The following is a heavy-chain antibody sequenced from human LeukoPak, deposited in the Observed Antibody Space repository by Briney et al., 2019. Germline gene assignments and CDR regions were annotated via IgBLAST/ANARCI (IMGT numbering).Heavy chain of an antibody. D-gene: IGHD2-2*01. J-gene: IGHJ4*02. V-gene: IGHV3-13*04. CDR1: GFTFSSYA. CDR3: ARGLGTLGYCSSTSCYLDY. CDR2: IGTAGDT. Sequence: GGSLRLSCAASGFTFSSYAMSWVRQATGKGLEWVSAIGTAGDTYYPGSVKGRFTISRENAKNSLYLQMNSLRAGDTAVYYCARGLGTLGYCSSTSCYLDYWGQGTLVTVSS.